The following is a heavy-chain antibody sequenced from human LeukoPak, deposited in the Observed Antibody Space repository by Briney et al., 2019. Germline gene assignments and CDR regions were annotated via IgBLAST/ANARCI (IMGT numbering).Heavy chain of an antibody. CDR3: ARAIPYCSGGSCYFNYYGMDV. V-gene: IGHV4-34*01. Sequence: SETLSLTCVVYGGSFSDYYWSWIRQPPGKGLEWIGEINHRGITNYNPSLKSRVTISVDTSKSQFSLKLSSVTAADTAVYYCARAIPYCSGGSCYFNYYGMDVWGQGTTVTVSS. J-gene: IGHJ6*02. D-gene: IGHD2-15*01. CDR1: GGSFSDYY. CDR2: INHRGIT.